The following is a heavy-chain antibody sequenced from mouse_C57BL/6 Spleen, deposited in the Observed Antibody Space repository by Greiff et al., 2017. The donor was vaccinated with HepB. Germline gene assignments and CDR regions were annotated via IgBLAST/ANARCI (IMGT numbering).Heavy chain of an antibody. CDR3: ARYDYDAWFAY. D-gene: IGHD2-4*01. V-gene: IGHV1-76*01. CDR1: GYTFTDYY. Sequence: LVESGAELVRPGASVKLSCKASGYTFTDYYINWVKQRPGQGLEWIARIYPGSGNTYYNEKFKGKATLTAEKSSSTAYMQLSSLTSEDSAVYFCARYDYDAWFAYWGQGTLVTVSA. CDR2: IYPGSGNT. J-gene: IGHJ3*01.